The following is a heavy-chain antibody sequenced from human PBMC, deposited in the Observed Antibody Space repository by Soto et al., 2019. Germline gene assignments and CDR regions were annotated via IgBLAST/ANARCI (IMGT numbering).Heavy chain of an antibody. D-gene: IGHD3-16*02. V-gene: IGHV1-3*01. CDR3: ATLGTYYYGLDV. Sequence: QVQLVQSGAEVKKPGASVKVSCKASGYTFSSYAMHWVRQAPGQRLEWMGWISAGNGHTTYSENFQGRVTMTRVSSARTVYMELSSLRSEDTAVYYCATLGTYYYGLDVWGQGTTVTVSS. J-gene: IGHJ6*02. CDR2: ISAGNGHT. CDR1: GYTFSSYA.